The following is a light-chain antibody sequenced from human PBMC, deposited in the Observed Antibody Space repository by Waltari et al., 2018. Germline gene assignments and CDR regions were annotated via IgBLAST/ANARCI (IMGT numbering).Light chain of an antibody. Sequence: EIVLTQYPGTLSLSPGERATLYCRASQSIGSSYLVWYQQKPGQAPRLLIYGTSSRATDIPDRFSGSGSGTDFTLTISRLEPEDFAVYYCQQYGGSPPITFGQGTRLEIK. J-gene: IGKJ5*01. CDR3: QQYGGSPPIT. V-gene: IGKV3-20*01. CDR1: QSIGSSY. CDR2: GTS.